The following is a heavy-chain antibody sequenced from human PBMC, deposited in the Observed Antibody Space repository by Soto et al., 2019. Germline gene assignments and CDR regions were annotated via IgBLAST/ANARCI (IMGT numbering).Heavy chain of an antibody. V-gene: IGHV3-66*01. Sequence: VQLVESGGGLVQPGGSLRLSCAASGVIVSNNYMSWVRQAPGKGLEWVSIIYSDDKTYYADSVKGRFTVSRDSSKNTVYLQMNGLRAEDTAVYYCARYGSGSLFLWGQGTLVTVSS. J-gene: IGHJ4*02. CDR3: ARYGSGSLFL. CDR1: GVIVSNNY. D-gene: IGHD3-10*01. CDR2: IYSDDKT.